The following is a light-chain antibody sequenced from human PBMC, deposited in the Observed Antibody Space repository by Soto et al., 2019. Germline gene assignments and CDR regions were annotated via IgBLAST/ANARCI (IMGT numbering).Light chain of an antibody. J-gene: IGKJ1*01. V-gene: IGKV3-20*01. Sequence: EIVLTQSPGTLSLSPGERATLSCRASQSVSSSYFAWYQQRFGQAPRLLIYGASSRATGIPDRFSGSGSGTDFTLTISRREPEDFAVYYCKQYGSSWGTLGKGTKVNIK. CDR2: GAS. CDR3: KQYGSSWGT. CDR1: QSVSSSY.